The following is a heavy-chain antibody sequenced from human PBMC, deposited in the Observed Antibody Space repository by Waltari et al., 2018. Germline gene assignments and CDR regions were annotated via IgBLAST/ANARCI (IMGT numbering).Heavy chain of an antibody. J-gene: IGHJ3*02. CDR3: ARREHDYDYVGGSYRRVIDTFDI. CDR2: IYVGDSET. CDR1: GDKFSTYW. Sequence: EVRLVQSGAEVKKPGESLKISCKGSGDKFSTYWIGGVRQVPGQGLEWMGIIYVGDSETRYSPSFRGQVTMSADKSITTAYLQWSSLKASDTAMYYCARREHDYDYVGGSYRRVIDTFDIWGQGTRVTVSS. V-gene: IGHV5-51*03. D-gene: IGHD3-16*02.